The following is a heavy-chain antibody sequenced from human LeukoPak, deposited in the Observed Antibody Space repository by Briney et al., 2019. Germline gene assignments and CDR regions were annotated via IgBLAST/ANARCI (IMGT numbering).Heavy chain of an antibody. D-gene: IGHD2-8*01. Sequence: SETLSLTCAVYGGSFSGYYWSWIRQPPGKGLEWIGEINHSGSTNYNPSLKSRVTISVDTSKNQFSLKPSSVTAADTAVYYCARRGRRIVLMVYAPNWFDPWGQGTLVTVSS. J-gene: IGHJ5*02. V-gene: IGHV4-34*01. CDR3: ARRGRRIVLMVYAPNWFDP. CDR2: INHSGST. CDR1: GGSFSGYY.